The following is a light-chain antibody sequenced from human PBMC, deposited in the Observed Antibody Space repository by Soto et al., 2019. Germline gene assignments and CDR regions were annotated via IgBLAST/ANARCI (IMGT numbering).Light chain of an antibody. V-gene: IGLV2-14*01. CDR3: SSYTITSTLV. Sequence: QSALTQPASVSGSPGQSITISCTGTSSDVGGYNYVSWYQHHPGKAPKLMIYDVSNRPSGISTRFSGSKSGNTASLTISGLQAEDEADYYCSSYTITSTLVVGGGTQLTVL. J-gene: IGLJ3*02. CDR1: SSDVGGYNY. CDR2: DVS.